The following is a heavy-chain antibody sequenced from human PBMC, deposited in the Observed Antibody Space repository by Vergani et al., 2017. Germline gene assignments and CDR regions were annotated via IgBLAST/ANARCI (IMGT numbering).Heavy chain of an antibody. J-gene: IGHJ5*02. Sequence: QVQLVQSGAEMKKPGASVKVSCKASGYTFTAYGISWVRQAPGQGLEWLGWITAYNGDPKYTRRLQDRITLTTDPSTATVYLELRSLRSDDTAVYYCARDSRYCSSTSCYVGRDWFDPWGQGTLVTVSS. CDR2: ITAYNGDP. CDR3: ARDSRYCSSTSCYVGRDWFDP. D-gene: IGHD2-2*01. CDR1: GYTFTAYG. V-gene: IGHV1-18*01.